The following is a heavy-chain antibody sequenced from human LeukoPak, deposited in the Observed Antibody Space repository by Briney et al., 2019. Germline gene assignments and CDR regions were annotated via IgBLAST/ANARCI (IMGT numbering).Heavy chain of an antibody. CDR3: ARDRGYSSFDY. CDR2: IKEDGSEV. J-gene: IGHJ4*02. CDR1: AFTFSSYW. D-gene: IGHD4-23*01. Sequence: GGSLRLSCEASAFTFSSYWMSWVRQAPGKGLEWVANIKEDGSEVNYVDSVKGRFTISRDNAKNSLFLQMNSLRVEDTAVYYCARDRGYSSFDYWGQGTLVTVSS. V-gene: IGHV3-7*01.